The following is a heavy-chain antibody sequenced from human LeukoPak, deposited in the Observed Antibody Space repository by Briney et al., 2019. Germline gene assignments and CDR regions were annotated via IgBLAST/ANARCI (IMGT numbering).Heavy chain of an antibody. J-gene: IGHJ6*03. CDR1: GFTFSSYG. V-gene: IGHV3-30*02. D-gene: IGHD3-10*01. CDR2: IRYDGSNK. Sequence: GGSLRLSCAASGFTFSSYGMHWVRQAPGKGLEWVAFIRYDGSNKYYADSVKGRFTISRDNSKNTLYLQMNSLRAEDTAVYYCASNYYGSGSYYNSYYYYYMDVWGKGTTVTVSS. CDR3: ASNYYGSGSYYNSYYYYYMDV.